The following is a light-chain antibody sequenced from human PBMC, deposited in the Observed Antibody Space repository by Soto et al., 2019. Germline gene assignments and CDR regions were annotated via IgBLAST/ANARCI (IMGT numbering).Light chain of an antibody. Sequence: DIQLTQSPSFLSASVGDRVTITCRASQGISSYLAWYQHKPGKAPKLLIYAASTLQSGVPSRFSGSGSGTEFTLTISSLQPEDFATYYCQQLNSYPLTCGGGTKVEIK. CDR3: QQLNSYPLT. CDR1: QGISSY. V-gene: IGKV1-9*01. CDR2: AAS. J-gene: IGKJ4*01.